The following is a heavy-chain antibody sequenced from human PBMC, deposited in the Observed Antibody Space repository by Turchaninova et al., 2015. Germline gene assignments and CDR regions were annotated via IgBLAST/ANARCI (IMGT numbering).Heavy chain of an antibody. CDR3: AHMCTLITPGFDY. J-gene: IGHJ4*02. Sequence: QITLKESGPTLVKPTETLTLTCTFSGFSLRTSGEGVGWLRPPPGKALEWIALIYWVDDKRYSPALKRRFTITKDTSKTQVVLIMTNMDPVDTATYFCAHMCTLITPGFDYWGQGTLVTVSS. D-gene: IGHD2-8*01. CDR2: IYWVDDK. CDR1: GFSLRTSGEG. V-gene: IGHV2-5*02.